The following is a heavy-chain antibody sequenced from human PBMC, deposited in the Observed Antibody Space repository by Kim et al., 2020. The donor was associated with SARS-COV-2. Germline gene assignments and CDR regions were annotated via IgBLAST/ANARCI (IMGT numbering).Heavy chain of an antibody. D-gene: IGHD6-6*01. J-gene: IGHJ5*02. Sequence: SETLSLTCTVSGGSVSSSNYYWGWIRQPPGKGLEWIGNIYYTGYTYYNPSLKSRVTISVDTSKNHFSLKLSSLTAADTAVYYCARLEYSSSSRLFDPWGQGTLVTVSS. CDR2: IYYTGYT. CDR3: ARLEYSSSSRLFDP. V-gene: IGHV4-39*02. CDR1: GGSVSSSNYY.